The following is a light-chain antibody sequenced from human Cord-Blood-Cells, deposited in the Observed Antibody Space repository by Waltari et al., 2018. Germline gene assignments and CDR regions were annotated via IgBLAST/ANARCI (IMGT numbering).Light chain of an antibody. J-gene: IGLJ1*01. V-gene: IGLV2-14*01. CDR3: SSYTSSSTLV. CDR1: SRDVGGYNY. CDR2: DVS. Sequence: QSALTPPASVSGSPGQSITIPCPGTSRDVGGYNYVPWYQQHPGKALKLMIYDVSNRPSGVSNRFSGSKSGNTASLTISGLQAEDEADYYCSSYTSSSTLVFGTGTKVTVL.